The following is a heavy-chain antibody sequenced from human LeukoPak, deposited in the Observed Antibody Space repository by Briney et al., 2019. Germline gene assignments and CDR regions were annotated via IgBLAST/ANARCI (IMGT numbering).Heavy chain of an antibody. CDR2: IKQDGSEK. J-gene: IGHJ4*02. V-gene: IGHV3-7*01. CDR1: GFTFSTYW. CDR3: ARGQLADVY. D-gene: IGHD2-15*01. Sequence: PGGSLRLSCAASGFTFSTYWMSWVRQAPGKGLEWVAKIKQDGSEKYYVDSVEGRFTISRDNAKNSVYLQMNSLRVEDTAVYYCARGQLADVYWGQGALVTVSS.